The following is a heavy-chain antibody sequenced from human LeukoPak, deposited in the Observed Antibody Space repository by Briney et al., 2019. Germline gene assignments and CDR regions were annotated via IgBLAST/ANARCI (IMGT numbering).Heavy chain of an antibody. Sequence: PSETLSLTCTVSGGSISSYYWSWIRQPPGKGLEWIGYIYYSGSTNYNPSLKSRVTISVDTSKNQFSLKLSSVTAADTAVYYCAGTSPYCSGGSCYPGYWGQGTLVTVSS. CDR2: IYYSGST. CDR3: AGTSPYCSGGSCYPGY. D-gene: IGHD2-15*01. V-gene: IGHV4-59*01. CDR1: GGSISSYY. J-gene: IGHJ4*02.